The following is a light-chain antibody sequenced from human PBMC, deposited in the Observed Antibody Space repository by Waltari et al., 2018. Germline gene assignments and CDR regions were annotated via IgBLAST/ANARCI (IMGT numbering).Light chain of an antibody. CDR1: QSVSRA. J-gene: IGKJ1*01. Sequence: EIVLTPSPGHLSSSPGGRVTLSCRASQSVSRALAWYQQKPGQAPRLLIFGASNRATGIPDRFSGSGSETDFSLTISRLEPEDFAVYYCQHYVRLPATFGRGTKVEIK. CDR2: GAS. V-gene: IGKV3-20*01. CDR3: QHYVRLPAT.